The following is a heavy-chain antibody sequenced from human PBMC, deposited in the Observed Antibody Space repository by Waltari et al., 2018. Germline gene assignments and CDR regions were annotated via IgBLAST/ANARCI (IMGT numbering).Heavy chain of an antibody. J-gene: IGHJ4*02. CDR2: IYYTGST. D-gene: IGHD3-10*01. CDR1: GGSISTSY. Sequence: QVQLQESGPGLVKPSETLSLTCTVSGGSISTSYCSWIRPPPVKGLEWIGFIYYTGSTNYNPSLKSRVTISLDTSKNQFSLKMSSVTAADTAVYHCARAYYASGTFYNYYFDYWGQGALVTVSS. V-gene: IGHV4-59*13. CDR3: ARAYYASGTFYNYYFDY.